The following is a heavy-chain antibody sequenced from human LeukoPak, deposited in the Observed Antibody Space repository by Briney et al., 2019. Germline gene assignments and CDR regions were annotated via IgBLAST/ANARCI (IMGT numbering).Heavy chain of an antibody. Sequence: SVKVSCKASGGTFSSYAISWVRQAPGQGLEWMGGIIPIFGTANYAQKFQGRVTITRDTSASTAYMELSSLRSEDTAVYYCASSSRDGYNLSGMDVWGQGTTVTVSS. D-gene: IGHD5-24*01. J-gene: IGHJ6*02. CDR1: GGTFSSYA. CDR3: ASSSRDGYNLSGMDV. V-gene: IGHV1-69*05. CDR2: IIPIFGTA.